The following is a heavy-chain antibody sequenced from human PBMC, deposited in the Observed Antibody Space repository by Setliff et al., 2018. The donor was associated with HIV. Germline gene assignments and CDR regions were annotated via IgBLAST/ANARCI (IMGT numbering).Heavy chain of an antibody. CDR1: GGSISSGTDF. CDR2: IYTSGST. J-gene: IGHJ4*02. V-gene: IGHV4-61*02. CDR3: AREPAAGAYYFEY. Sequence: PSETLSLTCSVSGGSISSGTDFWSWIRQPAGKGLEWIGRIYTSGSTKYNPSLDSRVTTSVDTSKNQFSLNLRSVTAAGTDVYYCAREPAAGAYYFEYWGQGTLVTVSS. D-gene: IGHD6-13*01.